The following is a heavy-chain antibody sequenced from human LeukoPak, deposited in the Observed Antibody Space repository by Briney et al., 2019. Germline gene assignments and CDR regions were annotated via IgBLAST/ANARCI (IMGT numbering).Heavy chain of an antibody. Sequence: SETLSLTCAVYGGSFSGCYWSWIRQPPGKGLEWIGEINHSGSTNYNPSLKSRVTTSVDTSKNRFSLKLSSVTAADTAVYYCARGASHKSWGQGTLVTVSS. CDR3: ARGASHKS. CDR2: INHSGST. V-gene: IGHV4-34*01. J-gene: IGHJ4*02. CDR1: GGSFSGCY.